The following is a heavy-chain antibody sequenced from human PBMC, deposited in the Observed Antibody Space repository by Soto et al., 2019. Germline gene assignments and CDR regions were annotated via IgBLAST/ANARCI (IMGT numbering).Heavy chain of an antibody. CDR2: ISYDGSNK. D-gene: IGHD3-10*01. CDR3: AREELLWFGSGSQYYYYGMDV. V-gene: IGHV3-30-3*01. Sequence: QVQLVESGGGVVQPGRSLRLSCAASGFTFSSYAMHWVRQAPVKGLEWGAVISYDGSNKYYADSVKGRFTISRDNSKNKLYLQINSLRAEDTAVYYCAREELLWFGSGSQYYYYGMDVWGQGTTVTVSS. CDR1: GFTFSSYA. J-gene: IGHJ6*02.